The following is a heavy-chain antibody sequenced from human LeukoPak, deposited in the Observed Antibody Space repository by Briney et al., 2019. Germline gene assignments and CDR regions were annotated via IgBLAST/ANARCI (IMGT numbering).Heavy chain of an antibody. D-gene: IGHD3-3*02. V-gene: IGHV1-8*01. Sequence: GASVKVSCKASGYTSTSPDINWVRQATGRGLEWLGWMNPRDNTGYAQKFQGRVTLTRDKSINTAYMELSSLRSEDTAVYYCARYTQHYGFDTWGQGTMVTVSA. CDR3: ARYTQHYGFDT. CDR1: GYTSTSPD. J-gene: IGHJ3*02. CDR2: MNPRDNT.